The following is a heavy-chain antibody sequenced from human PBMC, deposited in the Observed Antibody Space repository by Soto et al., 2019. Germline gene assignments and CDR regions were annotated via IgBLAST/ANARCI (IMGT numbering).Heavy chain of an antibody. CDR2: IYYTGST. CDR1: GDSVSSGSYY. Sequence: PSETLSLTCSVSGDSVSSGSYYWSWIRQPPGKGLEWIGYIYYTGSTIYNPSLKSRVTISVDTSKNQFSLKLSSVTAADTAVYYCARRLYYDSSGFEGGGMDVWGQGTTVTVSS. CDR3: ARRLYYDSSGFEGGGMDV. D-gene: IGHD3-22*01. V-gene: IGHV4-61*01. J-gene: IGHJ6*02.